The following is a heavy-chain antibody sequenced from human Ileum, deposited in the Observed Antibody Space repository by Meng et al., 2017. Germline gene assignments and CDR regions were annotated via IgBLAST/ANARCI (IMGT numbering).Heavy chain of an antibody. CDR1: GGSIGCAAYY. V-gene: IGHV4-31*03. Sequence: QVQLQESGPGLVKVSQTLSLTCTVSGGSIGCAAYYWTLIRQHPAKGLEWIGYIHYTGSTSYNPSLESRTSTSIDTSNNQFSLKVTSVTAADTAVYYCARGVSAAGLFDNWGPGTLVTVSS. CDR3: ARGVSAAGLFDN. D-gene: IGHD2-2*01. CDR2: IHYTGST. J-gene: IGHJ4*02.